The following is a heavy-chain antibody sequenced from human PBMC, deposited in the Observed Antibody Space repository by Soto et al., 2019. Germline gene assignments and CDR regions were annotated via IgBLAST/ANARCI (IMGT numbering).Heavy chain of an antibody. CDR1: GLTVSRNY. CDR2: LYSGGSS. Sequence: EQLVESGGGLIQPGGSLRISCAFSGLTVSRNYMSWVRQAPGKGLDWVSVLYSGGSSSYAESVKGRFTISRDSSKNILFLQMNSLRPEDTAIYYCAHSSGHHYYVDSWGPGTLVTVSS. D-gene: IGHD3-22*01. CDR3: AHSSGHHYYVDS. J-gene: IGHJ4*02. V-gene: IGHV3-53*01.